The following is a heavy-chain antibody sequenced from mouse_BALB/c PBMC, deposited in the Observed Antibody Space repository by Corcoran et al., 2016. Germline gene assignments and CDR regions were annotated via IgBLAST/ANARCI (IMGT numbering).Heavy chain of an antibody. Sequence: EVQLQQSGAELVKPGASVKLSCTASGFNIKDTYMHWVKQRPEQGLEWIGRIDPANGNTKYDPKFQGKATMTADTSSNTVYLQLSSRTSEATAVYYCGRSREGNYVVYWGQGTTLTVSS. J-gene: IGHJ2*01. CDR3: GRSREGNYVVY. V-gene: IGHV14-3*02. CDR2: IDPANGNT. CDR1: GFNIKDTY. D-gene: IGHD2-1*01.